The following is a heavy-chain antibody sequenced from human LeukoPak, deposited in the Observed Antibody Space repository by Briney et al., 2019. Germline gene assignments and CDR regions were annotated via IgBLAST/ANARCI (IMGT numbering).Heavy chain of an antibody. V-gene: IGHV4-30-4*01. J-gene: IGHJ3*02. D-gene: IGHD3-9*01. CDR2: ISNSGST. Sequence: PSETLSLTCTVSDGSISSGDYYWNWIRQPPGKGLEWIGYISNSGSTYYNPSLKSRVTISLDKSKSQFSLQLSSVTAADTAVYYCARRNILTEGEAFDIWGQGTMVTVSS. CDR3: ARRNILTEGEAFDI. CDR1: DGSISSGDYY.